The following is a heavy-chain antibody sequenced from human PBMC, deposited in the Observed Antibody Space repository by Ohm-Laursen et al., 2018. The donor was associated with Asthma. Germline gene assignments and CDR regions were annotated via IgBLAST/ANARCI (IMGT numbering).Heavy chain of an antibody. CDR3: ARRPRS. Sequence: SLRLSCAASGFTFGDYGMHWVRQAPGKGLEWVTVISYDGSNKYYADSVKGRFTISRDNSKNTLYLQMNSLRDEDTAVYYCARRPRSWGQGTLVTVSS. CDR1: GFTFGDYG. CDR2: ISYDGSNK. J-gene: IGHJ4*02. V-gene: IGHV3-30*03.